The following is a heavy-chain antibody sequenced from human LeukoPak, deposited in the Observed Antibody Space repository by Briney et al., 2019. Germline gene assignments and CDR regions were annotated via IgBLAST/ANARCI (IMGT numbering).Heavy chain of an antibody. CDR1: GFTFSSYA. CDR3: AKDLLPRAARRGDAFDI. Sequence: GGSLRLSCAASGFTFSSYAMSWVRQAPGKGLEWVSAISGSGGSTYYADSVKGRFTISRDNSQNTLYLQMHSLRAEDTAVYYCAKDLLPRAARRGDAFDIWGQGTMVTVSS. CDR2: ISGSGGST. V-gene: IGHV3-23*01. J-gene: IGHJ3*02. D-gene: IGHD6-6*01.